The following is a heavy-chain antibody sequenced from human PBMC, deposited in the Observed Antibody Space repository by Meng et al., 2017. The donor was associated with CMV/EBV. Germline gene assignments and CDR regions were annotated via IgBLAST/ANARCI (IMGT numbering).Heavy chain of an antibody. CDR3: AKDIKKADYYGSGFYGMDV. CDR2: ISWNSGSI. V-gene: IGHV3-9*02. Sequence: SLKISCAASGFTSDDYAMHWVRQAPGKGLEWVSGISWNSGSIGYADSVKGRFTISRDNAKNSLYLQMNSLRAEDTALYYCAKDIKKADYYGSGFYGMDVWGQGTTVTVSS. CDR1: GFTSDDYA. J-gene: IGHJ6*02. D-gene: IGHD3-10*01.